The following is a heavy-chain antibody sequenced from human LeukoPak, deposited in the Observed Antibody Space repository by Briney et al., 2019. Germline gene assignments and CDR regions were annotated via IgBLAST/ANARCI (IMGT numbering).Heavy chain of an antibody. CDR3: AGGIVVVPAPLDP. Sequence: ASVKVSCKASGYTFTSYYMHWVRQAPGQGLEWMGIINPSGGSTGYAQKFQGRVTMTRDMSTSTVYMELSSLRSEDTAVYYCAGGIVVVPAPLDPWGQGTLVTVSS. CDR1: GYTFTSYY. CDR2: INPSGGST. D-gene: IGHD2-2*01. J-gene: IGHJ5*02. V-gene: IGHV1-46*01.